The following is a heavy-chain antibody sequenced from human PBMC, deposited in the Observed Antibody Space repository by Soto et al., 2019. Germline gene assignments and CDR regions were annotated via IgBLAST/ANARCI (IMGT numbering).Heavy chain of an antibody. Sequence: EVQLVESGGGLVQPGGSLRHSCAASGFTFSNYAMHWVRQPTGKGLEWVSGIGAAGDTYYPGSVKGRFTISRENAKNSLYLQMNSLRAGDTAVYYCAAGGVTSVAQFDYWGQGTLVTVSS. CDR3: AAGGVTSVAQFDY. CDR1: GFTFSNYA. V-gene: IGHV3-13*01. CDR2: IGAAGDT. J-gene: IGHJ4*02. D-gene: IGHD3-16*01.